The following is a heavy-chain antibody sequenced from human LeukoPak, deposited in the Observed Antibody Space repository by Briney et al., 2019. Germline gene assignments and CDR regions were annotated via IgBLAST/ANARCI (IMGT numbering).Heavy chain of an antibody. D-gene: IGHD3-16*02. CDR2: IWYDGSNK. CDR1: GFSFCSYG. V-gene: IGHV3-33*06. CDR3: VKVNKWGYRAFVI. J-gene: IGHJ3*02. Sequence: GGAPRHSCAESGFSFCSYGMHGGRPAPGGGLEWGAVIWYDGSNKHYADSVKGGFTISTDNFTITLYMQMSSLRAEDTAVYYCVKVNKWGYRAFVIWGQGKMVTVSS.